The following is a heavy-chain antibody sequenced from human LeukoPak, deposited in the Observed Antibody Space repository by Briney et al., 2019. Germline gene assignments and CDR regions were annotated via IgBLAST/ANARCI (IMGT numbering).Heavy chain of an antibody. CDR1: GFTFSSSV. V-gene: IGHV3-21*01. CDR3: ASSLSWPPRLFDS. CDR2: ISSTSSYI. D-gene: IGHD3-10*01. Sequence: GGSLRLSCTASGFTFSSSVMNWVRQAPGKGLEWVSSISSTSSYIYYTDSVKARFTISRDNAKNSLFLQMNSLRAEDMAVYYCASSLSWPPRLFDSWGQGTLVTVSS. J-gene: IGHJ4*02.